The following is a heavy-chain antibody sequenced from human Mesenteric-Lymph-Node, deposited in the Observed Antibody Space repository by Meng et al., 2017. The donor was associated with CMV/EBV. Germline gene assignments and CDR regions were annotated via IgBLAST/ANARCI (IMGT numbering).Heavy chain of an antibody. J-gene: IGHJ4*02. CDR2: ISSAGRDI. Sequence: ASGFTFRTYSMNWVRQAPGKGLEWVSGISSAGRDIFYADSVKGRFSISRDNAKNSLYLQMNSLRVEDTAVYYCARDLGMSGDCELDYWGQGVLVTVS. CDR1: GFTFRTYS. D-gene: IGHD2-21*02. V-gene: IGHV3-21*01. CDR3: ARDLGMSGDCELDY.